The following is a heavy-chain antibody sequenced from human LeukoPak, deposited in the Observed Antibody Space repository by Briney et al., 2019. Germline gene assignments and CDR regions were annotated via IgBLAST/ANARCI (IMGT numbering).Heavy chain of an antibody. V-gene: IGHV3-23*01. J-gene: IGHJ4*02. Sequence: GGSLRLSCAASGLTFTTYGMSWVRQAPGKGLEWVSSISGSGGSTYYADSVKGRFTISRDNSKNTLHLQMNSLRAEDTAVYYCAKDLLDYGGKGSYDCWGQGTLVTVSS. D-gene: IGHD4-23*01. CDR1: GLTFTTYG. CDR3: AKDLLDYGGKGSYDC. CDR2: ISGSGGST.